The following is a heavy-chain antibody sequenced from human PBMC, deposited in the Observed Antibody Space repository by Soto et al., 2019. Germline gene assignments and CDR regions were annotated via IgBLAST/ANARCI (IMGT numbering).Heavy chain of an antibody. V-gene: IGHV1-58*02. Sequence: GASVKVSCKASGFTFTLSAMQWVRQARGQRLEWIGWIVVGSGNTNYAQKFQERVTITRDMSTSTAYMELSSLRSEDTAVYYCAAALGGRYFDWYLPWGQGTLVTVSS. D-gene: IGHD3-9*01. CDR2: IVVGSGNT. CDR1: GFTFTLSA. J-gene: IGHJ5*02. CDR3: AAALGGRYFDWYLP.